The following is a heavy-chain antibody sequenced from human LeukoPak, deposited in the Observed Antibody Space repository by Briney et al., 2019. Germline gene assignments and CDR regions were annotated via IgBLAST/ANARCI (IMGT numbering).Heavy chain of an antibody. CDR3: AGDPRNYGF. Sequence: SETLSLTCTVSGYSISSGYFWGWIRQPPGKGLEWIGSIYHSGRTYYNPSLKSRVAISVDTSTNQFFLNLTSMTAADTAVYHCAGDPRNYGFWGPGTMVTVSS. V-gene: IGHV4-38-2*02. CDR2: IYHSGRT. CDR1: GYSISSGYF. D-gene: IGHD1-7*01. J-gene: IGHJ3*01.